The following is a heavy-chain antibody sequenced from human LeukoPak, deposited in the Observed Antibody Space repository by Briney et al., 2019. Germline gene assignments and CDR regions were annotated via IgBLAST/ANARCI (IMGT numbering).Heavy chain of an antibody. CDR2: ISGSGGST. CDR3: AKDLRLRYFTY. V-gene: IGHV3-23*01. Sequence: GGSLRLSCAASGFTFSSYDMSWVRQAPAKGPEWGSTISGSGGSTYYADSVKGRFTISRDNSKNTLYLQMNTLRAEDTAVYHCAKDLRLRYFTYWGQGTLVTVSS. CDR1: GFTFSSYD. J-gene: IGHJ4*02. D-gene: IGHD3-9*01.